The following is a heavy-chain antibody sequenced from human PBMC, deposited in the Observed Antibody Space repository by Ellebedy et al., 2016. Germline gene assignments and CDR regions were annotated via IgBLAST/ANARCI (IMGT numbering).Heavy chain of an antibody. D-gene: IGHD2-21*02. CDR2: IYWDGSD. J-gene: IGHJ4*02. V-gene: IGHV2-5*02. Sequence: SGPTLVTPTQTLTLTCTFSGFSRRSSGAGVGWIRQPPGKALEWLTLIYWDGSDDYSPSLRIRLTITKDTSRNRVVLTMTNVDPMDTATYYCARMRSSDPYYFDYWGRGITVTVSS. CDR1: GFSRRSSGAG. CDR3: ARMRSSDPYYFDY.